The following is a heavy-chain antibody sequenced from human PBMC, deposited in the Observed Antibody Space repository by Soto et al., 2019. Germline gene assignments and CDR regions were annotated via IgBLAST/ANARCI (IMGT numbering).Heavy chain of an antibody. J-gene: IGHJ6*03. Sequence: GGSLRLSCAASGFTFSSYAMSWVRQAPGKGLECVSAISGSGGSTYYADSVKGRFTISRDNSKNTLYLQMNSLRAEDTAVYYCAKLPGSNYYYYYMDVWGKGTTVTVSS. V-gene: IGHV3-23*01. D-gene: IGHD3-9*01. CDR3: AKLPGSNYYYYYMDV. CDR1: GFTFSSYA. CDR2: ISGSGGST.